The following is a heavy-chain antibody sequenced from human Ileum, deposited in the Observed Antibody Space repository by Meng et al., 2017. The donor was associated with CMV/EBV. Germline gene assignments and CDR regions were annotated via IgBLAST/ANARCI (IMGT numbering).Heavy chain of an antibody. D-gene: IGHD1-26*01. J-gene: IGHJ4*02. Sequence: QLGELGGWLVKPGRPLRLSCVASGFSFNGGWMSWVRQAPGKGLEWVGQIKSKADGGAIDYAAPVKGRFTVSRDDSKNTLYLEMNSLKTEDTGVYYCVREPHFDYWGQGTLVTVSS. CDR2: IKSKADGGAI. V-gene: IGHV3-15*01. CDR1: GFSFNGGW. CDR3: VREPHFDY.